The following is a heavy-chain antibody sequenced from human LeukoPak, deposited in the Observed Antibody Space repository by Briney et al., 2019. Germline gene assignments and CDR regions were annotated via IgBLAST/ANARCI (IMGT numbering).Heavy chain of an antibody. CDR1: GISFSNYS. J-gene: IGHJ3*02. CDR3: ARVLRYDNSGHDSFDI. V-gene: IGHV3-21*05. Sequence: GGSLRLSCAASGISFSNYSMNWVRQAPGKGLEWVSLISSSSRFIYYGDSVKGRFTISRDNAKNSLYLQMNSLRVEDTAVYYCARVLRYDNSGHDSFDIWGQGTMVIVSS. D-gene: IGHD3-22*01. CDR2: ISSSSRFI.